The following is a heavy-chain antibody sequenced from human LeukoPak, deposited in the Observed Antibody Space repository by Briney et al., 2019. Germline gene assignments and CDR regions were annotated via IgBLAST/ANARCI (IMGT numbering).Heavy chain of an antibody. V-gene: IGHV3-30*02. CDR2: IRYDGTSK. CDR3: AKGTRGSYSDY. D-gene: IGHD1-26*01. Sequence: QPGGSLRLSCAASGFTFSSSGMHWVRQAPGKGLEWVAFIRYDGTSKYYADSVKGRFTISRDNSKNTVYLQMNSLRAEDTAVYYCAKGTRGSYSDYWGQGTLVTVSS. CDR1: GFTFSSSG. J-gene: IGHJ4*02.